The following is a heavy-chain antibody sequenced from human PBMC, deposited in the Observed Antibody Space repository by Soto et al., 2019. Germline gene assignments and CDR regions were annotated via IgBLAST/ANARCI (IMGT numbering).Heavy chain of an antibody. CDR1: GYTFTNNV. J-gene: IGHJ4*02. D-gene: IGHD5-18*01. V-gene: IGHV1-3*01. Sequence: QVHLVQSGAEVKKPGASVKVSCRTSGYTFTNNVIHWVRQAPGQRLEWIGWVNAGNDNTKWSREFQGRLTLTKDTSATTAYMELSSLTTEDTAIYFCAREVPYGYSRFDYWGQGTLVTVSS. CDR3: AREVPYGYSRFDY. CDR2: VNAGNDNT.